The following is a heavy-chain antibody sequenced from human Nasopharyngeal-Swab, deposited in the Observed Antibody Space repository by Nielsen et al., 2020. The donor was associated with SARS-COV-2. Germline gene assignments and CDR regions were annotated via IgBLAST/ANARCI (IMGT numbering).Heavy chain of an antibody. J-gene: IGHJ5*02. D-gene: IGHD6-13*01. V-gene: IGHV1-46*01. CDR3: ASEPGGMAAPGKHFDP. CDR1: AYTFINYG. Sequence: ASVKITSNASAYTFINYGTSWVRQPPAQGVEWMGVITPSGGATNYARKFRGGVNTTRNPSTSTLYLDLSSLKSEDTAVYFCASEPGGMAAPGKHFDPWGQGTLVTVSS. CDR2: ITPSGGAT.